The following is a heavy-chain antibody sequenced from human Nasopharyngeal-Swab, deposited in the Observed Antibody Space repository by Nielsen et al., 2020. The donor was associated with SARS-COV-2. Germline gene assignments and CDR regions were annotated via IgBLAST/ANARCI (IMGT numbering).Heavy chain of an antibody. CDR3: ARESVSITTYIDH. Sequence: GESLKISCAASGFTFSHYWMTWVRQAPGKGLEWVASIRQDGAEIYYVDSVKGRFAISRDNAKNSLYLQMNSLRADDTAMYYCARESVSITTYIDHWGQGTLVTVSS. D-gene: IGHD4-11*01. CDR2: IRQDGAEI. V-gene: IGHV3-7*03. J-gene: IGHJ4*02. CDR1: GFTFSHYW.